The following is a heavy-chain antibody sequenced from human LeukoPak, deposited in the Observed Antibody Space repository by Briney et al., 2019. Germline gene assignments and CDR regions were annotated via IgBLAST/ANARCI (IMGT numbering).Heavy chain of an antibody. CDR3: ARRVPRGTYV. V-gene: IGHV4-34*01. CDR1: GGSFSGYY. CDR2: INHSGST. D-gene: IGHD3-16*01. J-gene: IGHJ4*02. Sequence: PSETLSLTCAVYGGSFSGYYWSWIRQPPVKVLEWIGEINHSGSTNYNPSLKSRVTISVDTSKNQFSLKLSSVTAADTAVYYCARRVPRGTYVWGQGTLVTVSS.